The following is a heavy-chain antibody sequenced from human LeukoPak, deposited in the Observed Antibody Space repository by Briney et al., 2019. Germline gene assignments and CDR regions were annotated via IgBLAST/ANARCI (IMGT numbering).Heavy chain of an antibody. J-gene: IGHJ4*02. CDR1: GDSIRNYH. Sequence: SETLSLTCTVSGDSIRNYHWSWIRQPPGKGLEWIAYVHYSGKTSYNPSLKSRVTISVDTSKNQFSLNLRSATAADTAVYFCARGDGFNPDWGQGTLVTVSS. CDR3: ARGDGFNPD. V-gene: IGHV4-59*01. CDR2: VHYSGKT. D-gene: IGHD5-24*01.